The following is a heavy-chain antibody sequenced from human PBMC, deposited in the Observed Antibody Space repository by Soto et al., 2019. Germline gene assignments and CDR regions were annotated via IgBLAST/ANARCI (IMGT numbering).Heavy chain of an antibody. Sequence: ASVKVSCKVSGYTLTELSIHWVRQAPGKGLEWMGGFDAEDGETIYAQKFQGRVTMTEDTSTDTAYMELSSLRSEDTAVYYCATDRGQYSSSSGTSGGMDVWGQGTTVTVSS. J-gene: IGHJ6*02. D-gene: IGHD6-6*01. V-gene: IGHV1-24*01. CDR3: ATDRGQYSSSSGTSGGMDV. CDR1: GYTLTELS. CDR2: FDAEDGET.